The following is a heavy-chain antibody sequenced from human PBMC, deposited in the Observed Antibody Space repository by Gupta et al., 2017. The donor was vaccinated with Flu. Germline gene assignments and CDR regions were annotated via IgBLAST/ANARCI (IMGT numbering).Heavy chain of an antibody. D-gene: IGHD3-16*02. V-gene: IGHV3-48*02. CDR2: ISSSSSTI. J-gene: IGHJ3*02. Sequence: EVQLVESGGGLVQPGGSLRLSCAASGFTFSSYRLNWVRQAPGKGLEWVSYISSSSSTIYYADSVKGRFTISRDNAKNSLYLQMNSLRDEDTAVYYCARVGRGIMITFGGGIANHDAFDIWGQGTMVTVSS. CDR3: ARVGRGIMITFGGGIANHDAFDI. CDR1: GFTFSSYR.